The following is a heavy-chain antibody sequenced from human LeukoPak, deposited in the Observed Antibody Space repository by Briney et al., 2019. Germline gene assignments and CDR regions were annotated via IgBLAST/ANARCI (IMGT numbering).Heavy chain of an antibody. V-gene: IGHV3-30*04. CDR2: ISYDGSNK. D-gene: IGHD6-19*01. J-gene: IGHJ4*02. CDR1: GFTFSSYA. Sequence: GGSLRLSCAASGFTFSSYAMHWVGQAPGKGLEWVAVISYDGSNKYYADSVKGRFTISRDNSKNTLYLQMNSLRAEDTAVYYCARGDPSGPDYWGQGTLVTVSS. CDR3: ARGDPSGPDY.